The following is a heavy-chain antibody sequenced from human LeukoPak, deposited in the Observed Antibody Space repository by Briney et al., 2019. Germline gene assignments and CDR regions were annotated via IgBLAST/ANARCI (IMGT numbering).Heavy chain of an antibody. CDR1: GYTFTNYG. Sequence: GASVNLSSNASGYTFTNYGISWVRQDPGQGLERVVWISAKNGKTNYAQEVQGRVTMTTDTATTTAYMELRSLRSDDTAVYFCARDTEWEKNPDYFDSWGQGTLVSVSS. CDR2: ISAKNGKT. J-gene: IGHJ4*02. V-gene: IGHV1-18*01. CDR3: ARDTEWEKNPDYFDS. D-gene: IGHD1-26*01.